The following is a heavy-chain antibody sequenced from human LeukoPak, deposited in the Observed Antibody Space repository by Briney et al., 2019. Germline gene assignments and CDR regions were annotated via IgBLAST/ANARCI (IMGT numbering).Heavy chain of an antibody. CDR2: IYASGST. V-gene: IGHV4-4*09. J-gene: IGHJ6*03. CDR3: ARQQGYYDTIGRYYHYYMDV. CDR1: GGSISSYY. D-gene: IGHD3-22*01. Sequence: HPSETLSLTCTVSGGSISSYYWNWLRQPPGKGLEWIGYIYASGSTNYNPSLNSRITISLDTSKNQFSLRLSSVTAADTAVYYCARQQGYYDTIGRYYHYYMDVWGKGTTVTVSS.